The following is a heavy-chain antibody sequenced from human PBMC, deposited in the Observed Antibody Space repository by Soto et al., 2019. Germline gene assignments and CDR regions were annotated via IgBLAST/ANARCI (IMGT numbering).Heavy chain of an antibody. D-gene: IGHD2-15*01. J-gene: IGHJ4*02. Sequence: QVQLVQSGAEVKNPGSSVKVSCKASGGTFSSHAISWVRQAPGQGLEWMGGIFPMSGRPNYAQKFQARVRITADKSTFTTYIELTRLRSDDTAIYYCARPIYWSGASCYAHFDYWGQGTLVTVSS. V-gene: IGHV1-69*06. CDR2: IFPMSGRP. CDR3: ARPIYWSGASCYAHFDY. CDR1: GGTFSSHA.